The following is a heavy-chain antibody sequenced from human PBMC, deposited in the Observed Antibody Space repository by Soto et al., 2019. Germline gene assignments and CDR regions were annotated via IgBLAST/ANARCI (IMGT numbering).Heavy chain of an antibody. CDR3: ARVPYYYDSSGKDYYYYYGMDV. CDR2: MNPNSGNT. CDR1: GYTFTSYD. D-gene: IGHD3-22*01. J-gene: IGHJ6*02. Sequence: ASVKVSCKASGYTFTSYDINWVRQATGQGLEWMGWMNPNSGNTGYAQKFQGRVTMTRNTSISTAYMELSSLRSEDTAVYYCARVPYYYDSSGKDYYYYYGMDVWGQGTTVTVS. V-gene: IGHV1-8*01.